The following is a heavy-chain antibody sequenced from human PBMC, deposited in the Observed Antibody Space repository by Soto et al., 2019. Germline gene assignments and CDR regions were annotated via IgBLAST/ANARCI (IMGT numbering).Heavy chain of an antibody. CDR3: ANNRLDY. Sequence: QVQLVESGGGVVQPGRSLRLSCAASGFTFSSYGMHWVSQAPGKGLEWVAVISYDGSNKYYADSVEGRFTISRDNSKNALYLQMDSLRAEDTAVYFCANNRLDYWGQGTLVTVSS. CDR1: GFTFSSYG. J-gene: IGHJ4*02. V-gene: IGHV3-30*18. CDR2: ISYDGSNK.